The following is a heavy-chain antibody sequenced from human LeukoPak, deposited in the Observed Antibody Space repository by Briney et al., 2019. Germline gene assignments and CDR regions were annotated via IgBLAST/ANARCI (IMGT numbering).Heavy chain of an antibody. V-gene: IGHV3-23*01. Sequence: QPGGSLRLSCAASGFTFSSYAMSWVRQAPGKGLEWVSAISGSGGSTYYADSVKGRFTISRDNSKNTLYLQMNSLRAEDTAVYYCAKEPVVPAAIPCYSDYWGQGTLVTVSS. J-gene: IGHJ4*02. D-gene: IGHD2-2*02. CDR2: ISGSGGST. CDR3: AKEPVVPAAIPCYSDY. CDR1: GFTFSSYA.